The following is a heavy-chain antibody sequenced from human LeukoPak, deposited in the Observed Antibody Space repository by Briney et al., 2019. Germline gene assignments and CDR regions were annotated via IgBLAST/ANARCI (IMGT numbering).Heavy chain of an antibody. D-gene: IGHD2-2*01. CDR1: GFTFSSYA. CDR2: ISGSGGST. V-gene: IGHV3-23*01. Sequence: GGSLRLSCAASGFTFSSYAMSWVRQAPGKGLEWVSAISGSGGSTYYADSVKGRFTISRDNSKNTLYLQMNSLRAEDTVVYYCAKDLPGYCSSTSCYHPPHGFDPWGQGTLVTVSS. J-gene: IGHJ5*02. CDR3: AKDLPGYCSSTSCYHPPHGFDP.